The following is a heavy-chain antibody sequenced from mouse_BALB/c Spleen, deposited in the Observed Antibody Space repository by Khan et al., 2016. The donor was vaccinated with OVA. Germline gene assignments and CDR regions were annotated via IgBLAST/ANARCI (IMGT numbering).Heavy chain of an antibody. J-gene: IGHJ4*01. V-gene: IGHV2-6-5*01. CDR2: IWGGGTP. Sequence: QVQLKQSGPGLVAPSQSLSITCTVSGFSLTDYGVGWIRQPPGKGLEWLGVIWGGGTPNYHSAIKSRLSISQEKSKSQDILIMNRLQNDGTAMYYCAKLLWSHYYAMDYWGQGTSVTFSS. CDR3: AKLLWSHYYAMDY. CDR1: GFSLTDYG.